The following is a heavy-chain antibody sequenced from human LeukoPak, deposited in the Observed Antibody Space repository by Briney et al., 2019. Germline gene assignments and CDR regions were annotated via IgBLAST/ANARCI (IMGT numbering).Heavy chain of an antibody. V-gene: IGHV4-61*08. CDR2: IYYSGST. J-gene: IGHJ4*02. CDR3: ARGVAMPPYFDY. CDR1: GASISGSGYY. D-gene: IGHD2-2*01. Sequence: SETLSLTCAVSGASISGSGYYWSWIQQPPGKGLEWIGYIYYSGSTNYNPSLKSRVTISVDTSKNQFSLKLSSVTAADTAVYYCARGVAMPPYFDYWGQGTLVTVSS.